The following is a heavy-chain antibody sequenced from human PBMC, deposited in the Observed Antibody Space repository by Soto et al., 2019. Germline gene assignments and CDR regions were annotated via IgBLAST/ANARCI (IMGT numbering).Heavy chain of an antibody. D-gene: IGHD3-16*01. CDR3: ARVDGGGPDY. CDR1: GYTFTNYY. J-gene: IGHJ4*02. V-gene: IGHV1-46*01. CDR2: ITPIDGRT. Sequence: QVQVMQSGAEVKKPGASVKLSCRASGYTFTNYYIHLVRQAPGQGLEWMAMITPIDGRTSYAQKFQDRLIMTRDTSTSTVYVELSSLRSDDTALYYCARVDGGGPDYWGLGTLLTVSS.